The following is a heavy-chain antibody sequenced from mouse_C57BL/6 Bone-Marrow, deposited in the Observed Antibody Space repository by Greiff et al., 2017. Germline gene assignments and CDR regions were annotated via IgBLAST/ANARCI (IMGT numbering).Heavy chain of an antibody. CDR1: GYTFTSYW. CDR2: IDPSDSYT. D-gene: IGHD1-2*01. CDR3: ARWLSYAMDY. J-gene: IGHJ4*01. V-gene: IGHV1-69*01. Sequence: QVQLQQSGAELVMPGASVKLSCKASGYTFTSYWMHWVKQRPGQGLEWIGEIDPSDSYTNYNQKFKGKSTLTVDKSSSTAYMQLSSLTSEDSAVYYCARWLSYAMDYWGQGTSVTVSS.